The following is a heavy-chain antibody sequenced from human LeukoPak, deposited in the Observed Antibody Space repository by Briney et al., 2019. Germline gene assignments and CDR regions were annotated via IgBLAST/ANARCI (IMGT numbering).Heavy chain of an antibody. D-gene: IGHD3-10*02. J-gene: IGHJ5*02. Sequence: PGGSLSLSCVVSGFTFSNYAMSWVRQAPGKGLEWVSGISASGVTPHYADSVKGRFTITRDNSKNTLYLHMNSLRTEDTAKYYCAKDPRGNYVAWFDPWGQGTLVIVSS. V-gene: IGHV3-23*01. CDR3: AKDPRGNYVAWFDP. CDR2: ISASGVTP. CDR1: GFTFSNYA.